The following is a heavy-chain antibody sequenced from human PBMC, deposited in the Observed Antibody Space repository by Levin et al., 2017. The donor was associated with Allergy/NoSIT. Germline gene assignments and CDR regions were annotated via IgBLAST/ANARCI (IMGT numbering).Heavy chain of an antibody. CDR2: ISWNSGSI. J-gene: IGHJ3*02. D-gene: IGHD4-11*01. V-gene: IGHV3-9*01. CDR1: GFTFDDYA. Sequence: GGSLRLSCAASGFTFDDYAMHWVRQAPGKGLEWVSGISWNSGSISYADSVRGRFAISRDNAKNSLYLQMNSLRAEDTAFYYCAKDRLTTLTTTGASDIWGQGTMVTVSS. CDR3: AKDRLTTLTTTGASDI.